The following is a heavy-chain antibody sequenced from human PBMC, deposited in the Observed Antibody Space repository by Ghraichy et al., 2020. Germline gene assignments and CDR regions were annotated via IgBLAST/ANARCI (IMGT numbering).Heavy chain of an antibody. V-gene: IGHV1-69*13. J-gene: IGHJ6*02. Sequence: SVKVSCKASGGTFSSYAISWVRQAPGQGLEWMGGIIPIFGTANYAQKFQGRVTITADESTSTAYMELSSLRSEDTAVYYCARESYGYSSSWYDYYYYGMDVWGQGTTVTVSS. CDR2: IIPIFGTA. CDR3: ARESYGYSSSWYDYYYYGMDV. D-gene: IGHD6-13*01. CDR1: GGTFSSYA.